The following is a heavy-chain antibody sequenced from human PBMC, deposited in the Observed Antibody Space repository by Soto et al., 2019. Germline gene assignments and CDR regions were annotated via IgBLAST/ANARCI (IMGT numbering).Heavy chain of an antibody. Sequence: QVQLVESGGGVVQPGRSLRLSCAASGFSFSSYGMHWVRQAPGKGLEWVAVIWYDGSNKYYADSVKGRFTISTDNSKNTLYLQMNSLRAEDTAVYYCARDRLLYGSGENGMDVWGQGTTVTVSS. CDR2: IWYDGSNK. CDR3: ARDRLLYGSGENGMDV. J-gene: IGHJ6*02. V-gene: IGHV3-33*01. CDR1: GFSFSSYG. D-gene: IGHD3-10*01.